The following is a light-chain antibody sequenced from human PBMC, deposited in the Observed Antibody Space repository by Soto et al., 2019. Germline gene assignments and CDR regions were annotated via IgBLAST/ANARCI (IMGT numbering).Light chain of an antibody. CDR2: AAS. J-gene: IGKJ3*01. CDR3: QKYGSAFT. V-gene: IGKV3-20*01. Sequence: EIVLTQSPGTLSLSPGERATLSCRASQSISSNYLAWYQHKPGQGPRLLIYAASSRATGIPDRFSGSGSGTDFTLSISRLEREDFALYYCQKYGSAFTFGPGTKVDIK. CDR1: QSISSNY.